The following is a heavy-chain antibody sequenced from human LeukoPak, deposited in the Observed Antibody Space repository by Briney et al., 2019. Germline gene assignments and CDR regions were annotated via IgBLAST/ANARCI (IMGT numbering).Heavy chain of an antibody. CDR2: IYYSGST. V-gene: IGHV4-39*01. J-gene: IGHJ5*02. Sequence: SETLSLTCTVSGGSISSSSYYWGWIRQPPGKGLEWIGSIYYSGSTYYNPSLKSRVTISVDTSKNQFSLKLSSVTAADTAVYYCARATGYCSSTSCNNWSDPWGQGSLVTVSS. D-gene: IGHD2-2*01. CDR1: GGSISSSSYY. CDR3: ARATGYCSSTSCNNWSDP.